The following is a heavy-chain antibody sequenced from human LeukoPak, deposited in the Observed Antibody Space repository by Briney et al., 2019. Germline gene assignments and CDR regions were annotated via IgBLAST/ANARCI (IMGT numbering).Heavy chain of an antibody. D-gene: IGHD7-27*01. J-gene: IGHJ5*02. CDR2: IYYSGST. V-gene: IGHV4-59*11. CDR1: GGSISSHY. CDR3: ARSNQLGELEINWFDP. Sequence: SETLSLTCTVSGGSISSHYWSWVRQPPGKGLEWIGYIYYSGSTNYNPSLKSRVTISVDTSKNQFSLKLSSVTAADTAVYYCARSNQLGELEINWFDPWGQGTLVTVSS.